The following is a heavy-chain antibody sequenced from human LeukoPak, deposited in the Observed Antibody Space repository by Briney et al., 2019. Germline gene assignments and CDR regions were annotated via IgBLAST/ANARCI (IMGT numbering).Heavy chain of an antibody. CDR2: IYYSGST. Sequence: PSETLSLTCTVSGGSISSYYWSWIRQPPGKGLEWIGYIYYSGSTNYNPSPKSRVTISVDTSKNQFSLKLSSVTAADTAVYYCARGDYSNYDYYYYYMDVWGKGTTVTVSS. CDR3: ARGDYSNYDYYYYYMDV. CDR1: GGSISSYY. V-gene: IGHV4-59*01. D-gene: IGHD4-11*01. J-gene: IGHJ6*03.